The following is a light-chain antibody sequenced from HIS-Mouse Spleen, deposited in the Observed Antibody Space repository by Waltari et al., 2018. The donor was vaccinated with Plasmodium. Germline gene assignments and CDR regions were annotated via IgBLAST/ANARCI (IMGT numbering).Light chain of an antibody. V-gene: IGLV1-40*01. CDR3: QSYDSSLSGSV. Sequence: LTQPPSVSGAPGQRVTIPCTGSSSNIGAGYDVHWYQQLPGTAPKLLIYGNSNRPSGVPDRFAGSKSGTSASLAITGLQAEDEADYYCQSYDSSLSGSVFGGGTKLTVL. CDR2: GNS. J-gene: IGLJ2*01. CDR1: SSNIGAGYD.